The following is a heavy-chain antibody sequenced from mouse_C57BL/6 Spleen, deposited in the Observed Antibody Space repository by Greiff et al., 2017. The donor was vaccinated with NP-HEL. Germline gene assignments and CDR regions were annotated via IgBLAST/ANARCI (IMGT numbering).Heavy chain of an antibody. D-gene: IGHD2-4*01. V-gene: IGHV2-2*01. CDR2: IWSGGST. J-gene: IGHJ4*01. Sequence: VQLQQSGPGLVQPSQSLSITCTVSGFSLTSYGVHWVRQSPGKGLEWLGVIWSGGSTDYNAAFIYRLRISKDNSKSQVFFKMNSLQADDTAIYYCARFVYDYDGGYAMDYWGEGTSVTVSS. CDR1: GFSLTSYG. CDR3: ARFVYDYDGGYAMDY.